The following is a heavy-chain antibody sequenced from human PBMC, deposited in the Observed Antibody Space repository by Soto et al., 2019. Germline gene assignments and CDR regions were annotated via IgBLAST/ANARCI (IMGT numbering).Heavy chain of an antibody. Sequence: GGSLRLSCAASGFTFSSYAMSWVRQAPGKGLEWVSAFSGSGGSTYYADSVKGRFTISRDNSKNTLYLQMNSLRAEDTAVYYCARTVVVPAAVDYWGQGTLVTVSS. CDR1: GFTFSSYA. CDR2: FSGSGGST. CDR3: ARTVVVPAAVDY. D-gene: IGHD2-2*01. J-gene: IGHJ4*02. V-gene: IGHV3-23*01.